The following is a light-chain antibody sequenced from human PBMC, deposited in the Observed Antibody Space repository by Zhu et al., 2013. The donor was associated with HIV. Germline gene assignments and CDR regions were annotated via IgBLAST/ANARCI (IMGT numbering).Light chain of an antibody. CDR3: QQYDSSPLT. CDR1: QSVSSN. CDR2: GAS. Sequence: DIVLTQSPGTLSLSPGERATLSCRASQSVSSNLAWYQQRPGQAPRLLIYGASSRASGIPDRFSGSGSGTDFTLTISRLEPEDFAVYYCQQYDSSPLTFGGGTKVEI. J-gene: IGKJ4*01. V-gene: IGKV3-20*01.